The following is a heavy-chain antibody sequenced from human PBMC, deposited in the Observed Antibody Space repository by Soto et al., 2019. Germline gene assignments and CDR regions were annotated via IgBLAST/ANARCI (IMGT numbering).Heavy chain of an antibody. V-gene: IGHV3-23*01. J-gene: IGHJ5*02. D-gene: IGHD1-1*01. CDR3: ARTYVPGIAGFDP. CDR2: ISGRGVDT. CDR1: GFSFSSLA. Sequence: LRLSCAASGFSFSSLAMSWVRQAPGKGLEWVSSISGRGVDTLYADSVKGRFTTSRDNSRNTLYLQMNSLRVEDTAVYYCARTYVPGIAGFDPWGQGTLVTVSS.